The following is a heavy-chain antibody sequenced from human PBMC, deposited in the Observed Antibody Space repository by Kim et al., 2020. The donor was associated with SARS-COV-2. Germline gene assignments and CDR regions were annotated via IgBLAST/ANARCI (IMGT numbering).Heavy chain of an antibody. CDR2: T. J-gene: IGHJ4*02. D-gene: IGHD1-7*01. CDR3: ARLDGTSTDDY. V-gene: IGHV4-39*01. Sequence: TYYNPSLKSRVTISVDTSKNQFSLKLSSVTAADTAVYYCARLDGTSTDDYWGQGTLVTVSS.